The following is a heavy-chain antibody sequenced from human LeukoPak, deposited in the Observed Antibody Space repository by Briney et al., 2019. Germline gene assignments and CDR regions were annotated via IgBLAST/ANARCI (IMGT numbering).Heavy chain of an antibody. CDR1: GFTFSSYA. J-gene: IGHJ4*02. CDR3: AKGTLGHCNGASCYPLDY. V-gene: IGHV3-23*01. D-gene: IGHD2-15*01. Sequence: GGSLRLSCAASGFTFSSYAMSWVRQAPGKEPEWVSVITGGGADTYQIDSVKGRFTISRDNSKNTLYLQMNSLRAEDTAVYFCAKGTLGHCNGASCYPLDYWGQGTLVTVSS. CDR2: ITGGGADT.